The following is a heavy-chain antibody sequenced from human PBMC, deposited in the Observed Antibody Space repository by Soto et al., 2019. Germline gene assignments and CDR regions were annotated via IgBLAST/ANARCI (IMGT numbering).Heavy chain of an antibody. J-gene: IGHJ5*02. Sequence: GGSLRLSCAASGFTFSSYSMNWVRQAPGKGLEWVSSISSSSSYIYYADSVKGRFTISRDNAKNSLYLQMNSLRAEDTAVYYCASEFREYDFWXGYFGAKPEAAYNWFDPWGQGTQVTVSS. V-gene: IGHV3-21*01. CDR3: ASEFREYDFWXGYFGAKPEAAYNWFDP. D-gene: IGHD3-3*01. CDR2: ISSSSSYI. CDR1: GFTFSSYS.